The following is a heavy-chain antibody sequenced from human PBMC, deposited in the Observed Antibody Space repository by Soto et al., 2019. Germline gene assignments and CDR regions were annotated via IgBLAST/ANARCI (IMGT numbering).Heavy chain of an antibody. Sequence: PGESLQISCKGSGYSFTSYWISWVRQMPGKGLEWMGRIDPSDSYTNYSPSFQGHVTISADKSISTAYLQWSSLKASDTAMYYCASPLYGDYDSFDYWGQGTLVTVSS. CDR3: ASPLYGDYDSFDY. CDR2: IDPSDSYT. CDR1: GYSFTSYW. V-gene: IGHV5-10-1*01. D-gene: IGHD4-17*01. J-gene: IGHJ4*02.